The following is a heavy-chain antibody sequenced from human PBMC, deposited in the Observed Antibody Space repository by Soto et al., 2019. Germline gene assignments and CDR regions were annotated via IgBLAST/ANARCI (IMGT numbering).Heavy chain of an antibody. V-gene: IGHV3-30-3*01. CDR2: VSSEGTKK. Sequence: QVHLVESGGGVVQPGRSLTLSCAASGFTFSNYAMDWVRQAPGKGLEWVAIVSSEGTKKNYAVSVKGRFTISRDNSKNMLYLQMYSLRPEDTAIYYCATEAFDSWGQGSLVTVSS. J-gene: IGHJ4*02. CDR1: GFTFSNYA. CDR3: ATEAFDS.